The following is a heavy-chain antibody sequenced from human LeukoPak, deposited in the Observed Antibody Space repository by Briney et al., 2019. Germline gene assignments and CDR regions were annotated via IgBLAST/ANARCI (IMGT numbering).Heavy chain of an antibody. CDR3: ARRDLGATFDY. V-gene: IGHV4-39*01. Sequence: SETLSLTCTVSGGSISSSSYYWGWIRQPPGKGLEWIGSIYSGSTTYYNLSLKSRVTISVDTSKNQFSLKLSSVTAADTAVYYCARRDLGATFDYWGQGTLVTVSS. D-gene: IGHD1-26*01. J-gene: IGHJ4*02. CDR2: IYSGSTT. CDR1: GGSISSSSYY.